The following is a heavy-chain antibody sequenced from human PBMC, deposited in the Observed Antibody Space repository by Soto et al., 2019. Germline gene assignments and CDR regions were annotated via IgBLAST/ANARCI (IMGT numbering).Heavy chain of an antibody. V-gene: IGHV4-34*01. CDR2: IDHRGKT. CDR3: ARAYSRSSPVHHPDHHSV. D-gene: IGHD6-6*01. CDR1: GGSFSDYY. J-gene: IGHJ6*04. Sequence: PSETLSLTCAVYGGSFSDYYWLWSWIRQPPGKGLEWIGEIDHRGKTNYNPSLKSRVTISVDTSKNQFSLKLDSVTAADTALYYCARAYSRSSPVHHPDHHSVRAKGTTVPVSS.